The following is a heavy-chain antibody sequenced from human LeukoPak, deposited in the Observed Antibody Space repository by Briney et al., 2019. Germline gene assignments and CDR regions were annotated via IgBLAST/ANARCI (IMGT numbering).Heavy chain of an antibody. Sequence: PRGSLRLSCAASGFTFRRYWMSWVRQAAGKGREWVGLSNQDGSGKYHVDSVKSRFTISRDNADNSLYLQMNSQRAEDTAVYYCARDPENEYSYGYGDYWGQGTLVTVST. CDR3: ARDPENEYSYGYGDY. CDR1: GFTFRRYW. J-gene: IGHJ4*02. CDR2: SNQDGSGK. V-gene: IGHV3-7*01. D-gene: IGHD5-18*01.